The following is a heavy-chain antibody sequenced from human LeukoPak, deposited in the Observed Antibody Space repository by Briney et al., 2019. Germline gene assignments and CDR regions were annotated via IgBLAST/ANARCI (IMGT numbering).Heavy chain of an antibody. Sequence: PSETLSXTCAVYGGSFSGYYWSWIRQPPGKGLEGIGEINHSGSTNYNPSLKSPVTISVDTSKHQFSLKLSSVTAADTAVYYCARDHRYSSSWPNYYYYMDVWGKGTTVTVSS. J-gene: IGHJ6*03. V-gene: IGHV4-34*01. CDR2: INHSGST. CDR1: GGSFSGYY. CDR3: ARDHRYSSSWPNYYYYMDV. D-gene: IGHD6-13*01.